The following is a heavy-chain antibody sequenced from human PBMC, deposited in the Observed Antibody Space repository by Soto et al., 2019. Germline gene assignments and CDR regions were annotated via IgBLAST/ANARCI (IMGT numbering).Heavy chain of an antibody. J-gene: IGHJ6*02. Sequence: PSQTLSLTCAISADRVSSNSAAWNWIRRSPSRGLELLGRTYYRSKWYNDYPVSVKSRITINPDTSKNQFSLQLNSVTPEDTAVYYCARGFLKVGMDVWGQGTAVTVSS. D-gene: IGHD3-3*01. V-gene: IGHV6-1*01. CDR1: ADRVSSNSAA. CDR3: ARGFLKVGMDV. CDR2: TYYRSKWYN.